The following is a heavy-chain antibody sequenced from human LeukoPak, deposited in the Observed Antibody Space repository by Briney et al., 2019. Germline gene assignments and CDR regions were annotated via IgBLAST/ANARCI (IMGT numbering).Heavy chain of an antibody. D-gene: IGHD5-24*01. J-gene: IGHJ4*02. CDR3: PRQMATEQKFYY. CDR2: IIPIFGTA. CDR1: GCTFINYA. V-gene: IGHV1-69*01. Sequence: AVTVSFMASGCTFINYAISWVRQAPGQGREGMGGIIPIFGTANYAQKFQGRVTITADESTSTAYIELSSLRSKDTAVYYCPRQMATEQKFYYWGEGTLLTVSS.